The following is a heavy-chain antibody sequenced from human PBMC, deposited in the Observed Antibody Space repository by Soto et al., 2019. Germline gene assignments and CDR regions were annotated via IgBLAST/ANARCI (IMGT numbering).Heavy chain of an antibody. D-gene: IGHD5-18*01. V-gene: IGHV3-23*01. CDR1: GFTFSNYG. CDR2: VSGGGGST. Sequence: GGSLRLSCAASGFTFSNYGMSWVRQAPGKGLEWVSGVSGGGGSTYYADSVKGRFTISRDNSKNTLYLQMNSLRVEDTAIYYCAKDLGTQLWLLDYWGQGTLVTVSS. CDR3: AKDLGTQLWLLDY. J-gene: IGHJ4*02.